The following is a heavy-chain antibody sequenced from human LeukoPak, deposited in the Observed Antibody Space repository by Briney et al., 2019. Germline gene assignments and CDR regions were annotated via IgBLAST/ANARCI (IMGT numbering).Heavy chain of an antibody. Sequence: GGSLRLSCAASGFIFSDYWMHWVRQGPGKGLEWVSTISGSVDSTYYADSVKGRFTISRDSSNNTLYLQMNSLRAEDTAVYYCAKDLVFNYGGSQWAFDVWGQGTMVTVSS. CDR1: GFIFSDYW. V-gene: IGHV3-23*01. J-gene: IGHJ3*01. D-gene: IGHD2-21*01. CDR3: AKDLVFNYGGSQWAFDV. CDR2: ISGSVDST.